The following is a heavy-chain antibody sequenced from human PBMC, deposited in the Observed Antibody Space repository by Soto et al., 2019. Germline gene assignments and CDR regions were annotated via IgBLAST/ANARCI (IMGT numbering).Heavy chain of an antibody. V-gene: IGHV4-39*01. CDR1: GGSISSSSYY. J-gene: IGHJ2*01. CDR2: VYYSGST. Sequence: QLQLQESGPGLVKPSETRSLTCTVSGGSISSSSYYWVWIRQPPGKGLEWIGCVYYSGSTYYNPSLKSRVTISVDTSKNQFSLKLSSVTAADTAVYYGATSESGDYDSWYFDLWGRGTLVTVSS. CDR3: ATSESGDYDSWYFDL. D-gene: IGHD4-17*01.